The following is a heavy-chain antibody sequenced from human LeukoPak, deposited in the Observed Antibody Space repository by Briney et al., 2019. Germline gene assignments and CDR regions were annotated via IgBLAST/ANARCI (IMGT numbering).Heavy chain of an antibody. CDR3: ARGGGLDV. D-gene: IGHD3-16*01. Sequence: GGSLRLSCAASGFTFSSYSMNWARQAPGKGLEWVASINHNGNVNYYVDSVEGRFTISRDNAKNSLYLQMSNLRAEDTAVYFCARGGGLDVWGQGATVTVSS. CDR2: INHNGNVN. CDR1: GFTFSSYS. J-gene: IGHJ6*02. V-gene: IGHV3-7*03.